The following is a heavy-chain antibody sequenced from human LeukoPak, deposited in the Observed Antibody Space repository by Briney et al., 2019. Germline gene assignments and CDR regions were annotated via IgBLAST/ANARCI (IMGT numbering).Heavy chain of an antibody. J-gene: IGHJ4*02. D-gene: IGHD5-18*01. Sequence: PGGSLRLSCAASGFTFSSYSMNWVRQAPGKGLEWVSYISSSSSTIYYADSVKGRFTIPRDNAKNSLYLQMNSLRAEDTAVYYCARGGYSYGFRTFDYWGQGTLVTVSS. CDR3: ARGGYSYGFRTFDY. CDR1: GFTFSSYS. V-gene: IGHV3-48*01. CDR2: ISSSSSTI.